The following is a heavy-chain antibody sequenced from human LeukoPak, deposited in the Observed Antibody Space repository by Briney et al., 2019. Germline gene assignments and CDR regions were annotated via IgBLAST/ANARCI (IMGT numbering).Heavy chain of an antibody. V-gene: IGHV1-69*01. CDR1: GGTFISYA. Sequence: GSSVKVSCKASGGTFISYAISWVRQAPGQGLEWMGGIIPIFGTANYAQKFQGRVTITADESTSTAYMELSSLRSEDTAVYYCAREKTYSMYEDNSFDYWGQGTLVTVSS. J-gene: IGHJ4*02. CDR3: AREKTYSMYEDNSFDY. CDR2: IIPIFGTA. D-gene: IGHD4-11*01.